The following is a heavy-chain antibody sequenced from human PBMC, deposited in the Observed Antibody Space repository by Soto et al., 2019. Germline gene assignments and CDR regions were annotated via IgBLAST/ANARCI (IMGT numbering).Heavy chain of an antibody. CDR3: ARNTVELAWNNWFDP. Sequence: SVKVSCKASGGTFSSYAISWVRQAPGQGLEWMGGIIPIFGTANYAQKFQGRVTITADESTSTAYMELSSLRSEDTAVYYCARNTVELAWNNWFDPWGQGTLVTVSS. J-gene: IGHJ5*02. CDR1: GGTFSSYA. D-gene: IGHD1-26*01. CDR2: IIPIFGTA. V-gene: IGHV1-69*13.